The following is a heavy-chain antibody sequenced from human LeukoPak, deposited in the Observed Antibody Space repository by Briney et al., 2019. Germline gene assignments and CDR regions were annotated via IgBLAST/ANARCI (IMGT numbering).Heavy chain of an antibody. CDR2: IYYSGRT. CDR3: ARKGDYYVVDY. Sequence: SETLSLTCTISGGSISSSSSYWGWIRQPPGKGLECIGSIYYSGRTYYNPSLKSRVTISADTSKNQFSLKLSSVTAADTAVYYCARKGDYYVVDYWGQGTLVTVSS. D-gene: IGHD3-10*02. J-gene: IGHJ4*02. V-gene: IGHV4-39*07. CDR1: GGSISSSSSY.